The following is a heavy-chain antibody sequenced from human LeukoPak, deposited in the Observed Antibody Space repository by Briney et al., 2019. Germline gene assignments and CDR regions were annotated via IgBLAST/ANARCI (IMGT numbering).Heavy chain of an antibody. V-gene: IGHV1-46*01. CDR2: IDPSGGST. D-gene: IGHD2-2*01. CDR1: GYTFTSYY. J-gene: IGHJ4*02. Sequence: ASVKVSCKASGYTFTSYYMHWVRQAPGQGLEWMGIIDPSGGSTSYAQKFQGRVTMTRDTSTSTVYMELSSLRSEDTAVYYCAREQNQLLFDYWGQGTLVTVSS. CDR3: AREQNQLLFDY.